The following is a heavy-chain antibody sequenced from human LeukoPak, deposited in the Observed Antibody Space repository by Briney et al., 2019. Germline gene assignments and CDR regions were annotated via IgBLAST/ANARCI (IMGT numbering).Heavy chain of an antibody. D-gene: IGHD3-10*01. CDR2: IYYSGST. J-gene: IGHJ4*02. CDR3: ARRSGTMVRGVIDY. CDR1: GGSISSSSYY. V-gene: IGHV4-39*01. Sequence: SETLSLTCTVSGGSISSSSYYWGWIRQPPGKGLEWIGSIYYSGSTHYNPSLKSRVTISVDTSKNQFSLKLSSVTAADTAVYYCARRSGTMVRGVIDYWGQGTLVTVSS.